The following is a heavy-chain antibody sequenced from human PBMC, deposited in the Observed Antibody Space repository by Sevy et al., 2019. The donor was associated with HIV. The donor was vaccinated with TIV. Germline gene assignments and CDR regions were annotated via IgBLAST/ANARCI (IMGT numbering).Heavy chain of an antibody. J-gene: IGHJ6*02. D-gene: IGHD3-3*01. CDR1: GFTFSSYG. V-gene: IGHV3-33*01. CDR3: ARDMTIFGVASIYGMDV. Sequence: GGSLRLSCAASGFTFSSYGMHWVRQAPGKGLEWVAVIWYDGSNKYYADSVKGRFTISRENSKNTLYLQMNSLRAEDTAVYYCARDMTIFGVASIYGMDVWGQGTTVTVSS. CDR2: IWYDGSNK.